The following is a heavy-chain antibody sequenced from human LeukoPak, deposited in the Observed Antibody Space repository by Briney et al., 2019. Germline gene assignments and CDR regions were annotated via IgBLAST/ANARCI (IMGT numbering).Heavy chain of an antibody. CDR3: ARGDTSGYYDNWFDP. D-gene: IGHD3-22*01. CDR2: IYHSGST. J-gene: IGHJ5*02. V-gene: IGHV4-31*03. CDR1: GGSISSGAYY. Sequence: SETLSLTCTVSGGSISSGAYYWSWIRQHPGKGLEWIGYIYHSGSTYYNPSLKSRVTISVDTSENQFSLKLSSVTAADTAVYYYARGDTSGYYDNWFDPWGQGTLVTVSS.